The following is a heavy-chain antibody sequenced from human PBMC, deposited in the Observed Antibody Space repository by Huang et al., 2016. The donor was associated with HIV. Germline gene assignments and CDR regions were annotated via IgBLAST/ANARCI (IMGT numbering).Heavy chain of an antibody. CDR1: GGSISSSSYY. Sequence: QLQLQESGPGLVKPSETLSLTCTVSGGSISSSSYYWGWIRPSPGKGLEWIGSIYYSARTYYTPALKGRVTISVDTSKSQFSLKLSSVTAADTAVYYCARHPGVTIPYGLDVWGQGTTVTVSS. J-gene: IGHJ6*02. V-gene: IGHV4-39*01. D-gene: IGHD1-1*01. CDR2: IYYSART. CDR3: ARHPGVTIPYGLDV.